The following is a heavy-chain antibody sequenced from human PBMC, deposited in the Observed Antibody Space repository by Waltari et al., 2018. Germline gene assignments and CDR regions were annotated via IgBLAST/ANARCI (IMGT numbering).Heavy chain of an antibody. CDR2: INSDGSTI. V-gene: IGHV3-74*01. J-gene: IGHJ4*02. CDR3: ASAYYDILD. CDR1: GFTFSSYW. Sequence: EVQLEESGGGLVQPGGSLRLSCAASGFTFSSYWMHWVRQAPGKGLVWASRINSDGSTISYADSVKGRFTIARDNAKNTLYLQMNSLSAEDTAVYYCASAYYDILDWGQGTLVTVSS. D-gene: IGHD3-9*01.